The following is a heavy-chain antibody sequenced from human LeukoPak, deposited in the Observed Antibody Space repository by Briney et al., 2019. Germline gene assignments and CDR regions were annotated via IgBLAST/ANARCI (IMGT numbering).Heavy chain of an antibody. CDR1: GVSFSGYY. J-gene: IGHJ4*02. V-gene: IGHV4-34*01. Sequence: PSETLSLTCAVYGVSFSGYYWIWIRQPPGKGLEWIGEINHSGSTNYNPSLKSRVTISVDTSKNQFSLKLSSVTAADTAVYYCARTHRWYQRAESDYWGQGTLVTVSS. CDR2: INHSGST. D-gene: IGHD2-2*01. CDR3: ARTHRWYQRAESDY.